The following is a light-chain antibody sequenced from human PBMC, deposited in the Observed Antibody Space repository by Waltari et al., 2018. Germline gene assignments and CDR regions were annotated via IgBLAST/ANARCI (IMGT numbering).Light chain of an antibody. Sequence: IQLTQSPSSLSASVGDRVTITCRASQGVNVYLAWYQQKPGKAPKLLIYASSTLQSGVSSSFSGSGSGTDFTLTINSLQPEDIATYYCQQFNASPRTFGQGTNVEIK. CDR2: ASS. V-gene: IGKV1-9*01. J-gene: IGKJ1*01. CDR1: QGVNVY. CDR3: QQFNASPRT.